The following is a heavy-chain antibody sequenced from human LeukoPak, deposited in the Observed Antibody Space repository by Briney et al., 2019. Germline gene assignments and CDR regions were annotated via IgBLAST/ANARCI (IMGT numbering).Heavy chain of an antibody. CDR1: GGSFSGYY. D-gene: IGHD6-19*01. CDR2: INHSGST. CDR3: ARDQQWLVRSWFDP. V-gene: IGHV4-34*01. Sequence: PSETLSLTCAVYGGSFSGYYWSWLRQPPGKGLEWIGEINHSGSTNYNPSLKSRVTISVDTSKNQFSLKLSSVTAADTAVYYCARDQQWLVRSWFDPWGQGTLVTVSS. J-gene: IGHJ5*02.